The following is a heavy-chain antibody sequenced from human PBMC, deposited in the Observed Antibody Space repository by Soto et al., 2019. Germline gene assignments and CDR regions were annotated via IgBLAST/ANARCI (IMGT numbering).Heavy chain of an antibody. V-gene: IGHV3-23*01. CDR2: ISGSGDST. CDR1: GFTFSSYA. CDR3: ARRGSGSDYDY. J-gene: IGHJ4*02. D-gene: IGHD1-26*01. Sequence: EVPLLESGGGLVQPGGSLRLSCAASGFTFSSYAMSWVRQAPGKGLEWVSVISGSGDSTYYADSVKGRFTISRDNSKNTLYLQMNSLRAEDTAVYYCARRGSGSDYDYWGQGTLVTVSS.